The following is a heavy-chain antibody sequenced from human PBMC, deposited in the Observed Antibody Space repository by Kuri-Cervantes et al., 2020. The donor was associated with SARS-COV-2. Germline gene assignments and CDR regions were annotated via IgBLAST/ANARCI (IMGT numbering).Heavy chain of an antibody. CDR1: GFTFSIYS. V-gene: IGHV3-21*01. CDR3: ARDPDY. J-gene: IGHJ4*02. CDR2: ISSRNNYI. Sequence: GESLKISCAASGFTFSIYSMNWVRQAPGKGLEWVSSISSRNNYIYYADSVKGRFTISRDNSKNSLYLQMNSLRAEDTAVYYCARDPDYWGQGTLVTVSS.